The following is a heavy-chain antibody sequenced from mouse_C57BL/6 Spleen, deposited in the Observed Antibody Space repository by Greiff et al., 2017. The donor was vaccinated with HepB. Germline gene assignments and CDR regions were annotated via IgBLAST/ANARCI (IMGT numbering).Heavy chain of an antibody. CDR1: GYTFTSYW. CDR3: ARPHYYGSSYSAWFAY. Sequence: VQLQQPGAELVKPGASVKMSCKASGYTFTSYWITWVKQRPGQGLEWIGDIYPGSGSTNYNEKFKSKATLTVDTSSSTAYMQLSSLTSEDSAVYYCARPHYYGSSYSAWFAYWGQGTLVTVSA. CDR2: IYPGSGST. V-gene: IGHV1-55*01. D-gene: IGHD1-1*01. J-gene: IGHJ3*01.